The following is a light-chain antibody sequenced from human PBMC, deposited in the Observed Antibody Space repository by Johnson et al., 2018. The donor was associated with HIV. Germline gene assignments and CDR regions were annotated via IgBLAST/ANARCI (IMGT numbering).Light chain of an antibody. V-gene: IGLV1-51*01. Sequence: QSVLTQPPSVSAAPGQKVTISCSGSSSNIANIYVSWYQHFPETAPKLLIYDNNKRPSGIPDRFSASKSATTATLGITGLQTGDEADYYCGAWDGRLSVYVFGTGTTVTV. CDR1: SSNIANIY. CDR3: GAWDGRLSVYV. J-gene: IGLJ1*01. CDR2: DNN.